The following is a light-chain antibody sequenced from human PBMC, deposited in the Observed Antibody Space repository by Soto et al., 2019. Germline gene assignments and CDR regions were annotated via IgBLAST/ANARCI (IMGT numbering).Light chain of an antibody. CDR1: QSVSSSY. J-gene: IGKJ1*01. CDR3: QQYGSSPWT. CDR2: GTS. Sequence: EIVLTQSPSTLSLSPGERVTLSCRASQSVSSSYLAWYQQKPGQAPRLLIYGTSNRATGIPDRFSGSGSGTDFTLTISRLEPEDFVIYYCQQYGSSPWTFGQRTKVDIK. V-gene: IGKV3-20*01.